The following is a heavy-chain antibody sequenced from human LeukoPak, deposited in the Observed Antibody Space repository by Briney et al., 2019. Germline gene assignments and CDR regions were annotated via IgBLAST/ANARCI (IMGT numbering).Heavy chain of an antibody. D-gene: IGHD6-13*01. Sequence: NPSETLSLTCTVYGGSFSAYYWSWIRQPPGKGLEWIGEINHSGSTNYNPSLASRVTISVDTSKNQFSLKLSSVIAADTAVYYCAEIAAAGTLFDYWGRGTLVTVSS. J-gene: IGHJ4*02. CDR1: GGSFSAYY. CDR2: INHSGST. CDR3: AEIAAAGTLFDY. V-gene: IGHV4-34*01.